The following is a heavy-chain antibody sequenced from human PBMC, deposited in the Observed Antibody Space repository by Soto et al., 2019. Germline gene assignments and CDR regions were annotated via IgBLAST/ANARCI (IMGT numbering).Heavy chain of an antibody. D-gene: IGHD3-3*01. V-gene: IGHV1-18*01. J-gene: IGHJ6*02. CDR2: ISAYNGTT. Sequence: QVQLVQSGAEVKKHGASVKVSCKASGYTFTSYGISWVRQAPGQGLEWMGWISAYNGTTNYAQKLQGRVTMTTDTSTSTAYMELRSLRSYDTAVYYCARERYYDFWSGYYPSYYYGMDVWGQVTTVTVSS. CDR3: ARERYYDFWSGYYPSYYYGMDV. CDR1: GYTFTSYG.